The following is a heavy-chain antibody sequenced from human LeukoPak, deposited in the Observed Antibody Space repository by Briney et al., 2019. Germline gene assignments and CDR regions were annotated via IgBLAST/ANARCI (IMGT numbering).Heavy chain of an antibody. Sequence: ASVKVSCKASGYTFTSYYMHWVRQAPGQGLEWMGIINPSGGSTSYAQKFQGRVTMTRDTSTSTAYMELRSLRSDDTAVYYCARVFSSGWYGPRYYYYYMDVWGKGTTVTISS. CDR3: ARVFSSGWYGPRYYYYYMDV. J-gene: IGHJ6*03. V-gene: IGHV1-46*01. D-gene: IGHD6-19*01. CDR1: GYTFTSYY. CDR2: INPSGGST.